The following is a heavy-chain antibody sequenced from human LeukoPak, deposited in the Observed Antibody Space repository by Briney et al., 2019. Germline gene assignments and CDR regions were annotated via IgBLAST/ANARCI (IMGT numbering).Heavy chain of an antibody. CDR3: ARSPAFLVVPAAILWFDP. V-gene: IGHV4-31*03. J-gene: IGHJ5*02. CDR2: INYSRST. Sequence: SQTLSLTCTVSGGSISSGGYYWSWIRQHPGKGLEWIGYINYSRSTYYNPSLKSRVTISVDTSKNQFSLKLSSVTAADTAVYYCARSPAFLVVPAAILWFDPWGQGTLVTVSS. CDR1: GGSISSGGYY. D-gene: IGHD2-2*02.